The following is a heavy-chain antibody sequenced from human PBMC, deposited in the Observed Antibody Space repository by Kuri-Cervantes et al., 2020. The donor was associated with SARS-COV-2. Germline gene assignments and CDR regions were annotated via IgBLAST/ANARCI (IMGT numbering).Heavy chain of an antibody. J-gene: IGHJ4*02. CDR1: GFTFSSYG. V-gene: IGHV3-33*05. CDR3: AKSRSKFDY. D-gene: IGHD2-2*01. Sequence: LSLTCAASGFTFSSYGMHWVRQAPGKGLEWVAVISYDGSNKYYADSVKGRFTISRDNFKNTLYLQMNSLRAEDTAVYYCAKSRSKFDYWGQGTLVTVSS. CDR2: ISYDGSNK.